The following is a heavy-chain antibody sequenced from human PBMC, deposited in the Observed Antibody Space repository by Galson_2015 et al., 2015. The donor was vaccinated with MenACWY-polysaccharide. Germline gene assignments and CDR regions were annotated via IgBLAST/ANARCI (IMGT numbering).Heavy chain of an antibody. Sequence: SLRLSCAVSGFSITSYAVNWVRQAPGKGLEWVAVISGSGTSIQYADSVKGRFTISRDTSKSTLYLQMNSLRAEDTAKYYCAKASQWGAAAVGSFDHWGQGTLVTVSS. CDR2: ISGSGTSI. J-gene: IGHJ4*02. V-gene: IGHV3-23*01. D-gene: IGHD6-13*01. CDR3: AKASQWGAAAVGSFDH. CDR1: GFSITSYA.